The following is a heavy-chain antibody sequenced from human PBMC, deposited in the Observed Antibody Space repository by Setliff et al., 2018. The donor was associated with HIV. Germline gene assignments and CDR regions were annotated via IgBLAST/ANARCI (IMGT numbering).Heavy chain of an antibody. Sequence: ASVKVSCKASGYTFTDYYMHWVQQAPGKGLEWMGRVDPEDGETIYAEKFQGRVTMTEDTSTDTAYMELSSLRSEDTAVYYCATDLEGRRLGEGYWGQGTLVTVSS. CDR3: ATDLEGRRLGEGY. CDR1: GYTFTDYY. CDR2: VDPEDGET. V-gene: IGHV1-69-2*01. J-gene: IGHJ4*02. D-gene: IGHD3-9*01.